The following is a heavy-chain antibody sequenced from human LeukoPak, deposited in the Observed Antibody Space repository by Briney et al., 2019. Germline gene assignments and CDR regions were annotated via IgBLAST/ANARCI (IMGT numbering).Heavy chain of an antibody. CDR2: IYYNGST. V-gene: IGHV4-59*08. Sequence: PSETLSLTCTVSGGSISNYFWSWIRQPPRKGLEWIGFIYYNGSTNYNPSLKSRVTISIDASKNQFSLKLSSVTAADTAVYYCARHGGSYSLDYWGQGTLVTVSS. D-gene: IGHD1-26*01. CDR3: ARHGGSYSLDY. J-gene: IGHJ4*02. CDR1: GGSISNYF.